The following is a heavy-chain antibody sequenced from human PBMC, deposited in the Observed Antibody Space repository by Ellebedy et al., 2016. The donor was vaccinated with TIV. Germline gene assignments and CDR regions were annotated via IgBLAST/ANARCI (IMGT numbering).Heavy chain of an antibody. CDR2: ITWDGSDT. Sequence: GGSLRLSXTASGFSFDAYTMHWVRHVPGKGLEWVSLITWDGSDTFYADSVRGRFTISRDNIKNSLYLQMDSLKTGDAALYYCAKESGFGSEGLDSWGRGSLVTVSS. V-gene: IGHV3-43*01. J-gene: IGHJ4*02. D-gene: IGHD3-10*01. CDR1: GFSFDAYT. CDR3: AKESGFGSEGLDS.